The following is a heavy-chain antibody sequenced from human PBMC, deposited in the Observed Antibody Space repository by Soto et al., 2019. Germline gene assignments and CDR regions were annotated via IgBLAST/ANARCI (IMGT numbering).Heavy chain of an antibody. CDR2: IWYDGSNK. D-gene: IGHD2-15*01. CDR3: AGDNKCSGGSCYPATAGPWPLDP. V-gene: IGHV3-33*01. J-gene: IGHJ5*02. CDR1: GFTFSSYG. Sequence: GGSLRLSCAASGFTFSSYGMHWVRQAPGKGLEWVAVIWYDGSNKYYADSVKGRFTISRDNSKNTLYLQMNSLRAEDTAVYYCAGDNKCSGGSCYPATAGPWPLDPWGQGTLVTVSS.